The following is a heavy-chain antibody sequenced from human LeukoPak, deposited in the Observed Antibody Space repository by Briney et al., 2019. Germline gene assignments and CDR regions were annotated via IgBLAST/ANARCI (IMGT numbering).Heavy chain of an antibody. CDR2: MNANNGNA. CDR1: GYTFTSYD. J-gene: IGHJ4*02. Sequence: GASVKVSCKASGYTFTSYDINWVRQATGQGLEWMGWMNANNGNAGYAQKFQGRVTMTRDSSISTAYLELSSLRSEDTAVYYCVRGTKAYCSFTSCYPDSYWGQGTLVTVSS. D-gene: IGHD2-2*01. CDR3: VRGTKAYCSFTSCYPDSY. V-gene: IGHV1-8*01.